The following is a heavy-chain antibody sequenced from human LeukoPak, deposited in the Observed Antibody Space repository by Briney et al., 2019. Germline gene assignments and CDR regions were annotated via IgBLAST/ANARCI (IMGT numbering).Heavy chain of an antibody. D-gene: IGHD3-22*01. CDR2: IIPILGIA. J-gene: IGHJ4*02. V-gene: IGHV1-69*04. CDR3: ARDHQEYYDSSGYYYYY. Sequence: SVKVSCKASGGTFSSYAISWVRQAPGQGLEWMGRIIPILGIANYAQKFQGRVTITADKSTSTAYMELSSLRSEDAAVYYCARDHQEYYDSSGYYYYYWGQGTLVTVSS. CDR1: GGTFSSYA.